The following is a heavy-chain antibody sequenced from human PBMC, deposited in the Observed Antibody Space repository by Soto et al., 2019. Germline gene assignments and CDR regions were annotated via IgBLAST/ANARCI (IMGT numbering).Heavy chain of an antibody. CDR2: ISSSSSYI. J-gene: IGHJ6*02. Sequence: GGSLRLSCAASGFTFSSYSMNWVRQAPGKGLEWVSSISSSSSYIYYADSVKGRFTISRDNAKNSLYLQMNSPRAEDTAVYYCARALRAYYYYGMDVWGQGTTVTVSS. CDR3: ARALRAYYYYGMDV. V-gene: IGHV3-21*01. CDR1: GFTFSSYS.